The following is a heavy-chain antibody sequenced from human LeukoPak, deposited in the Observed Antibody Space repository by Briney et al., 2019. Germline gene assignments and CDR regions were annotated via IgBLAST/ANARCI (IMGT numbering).Heavy chain of an antibody. D-gene: IGHD3-3*01. CDR3: ASRSRDLYYDFWSGYLDY. V-gene: IGHV3-30*01. Sequence: GGSLRLSCAASGFTFSSYAMHWVRQAPGKGLEWVAVISYDGSNKYYADSAKGRFTISRDNSKNTLYLQMNSLRAKDTAVYYCASRSRDLYYDFWSGYLDYWGQGTLVTVSS. CDR1: GFTFSSYA. J-gene: IGHJ4*02. CDR2: ISYDGSNK.